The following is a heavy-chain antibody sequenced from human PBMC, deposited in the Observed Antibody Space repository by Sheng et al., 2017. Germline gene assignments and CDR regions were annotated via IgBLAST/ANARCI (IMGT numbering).Heavy chain of an antibody. CDR2: ISAYNGNT. D-gene: IGHD3-3*01. J-gene: IGHJ6*03. V-gene: IGHV1-18*01. CDR3: AREYYDFWSGYYNYYYYYMDV. Sequence: QVQLVQSGAEVKKPGASVKVSCKASGYTFTSYGISWVRQAPGQGLEWMGWISAYNGNTNYAQKLQGRVTMTTDTSTSTAYMELRSLRSDDTAVYYCAREYYDFWSGYYNYYYYYMDVWGKGTTVTVSS. CDR1: GYTFTSYG.